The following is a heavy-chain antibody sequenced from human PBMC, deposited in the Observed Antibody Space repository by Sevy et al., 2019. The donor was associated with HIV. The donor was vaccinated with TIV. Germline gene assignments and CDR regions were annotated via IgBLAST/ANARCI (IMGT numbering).Heavy chain of an antibody. CDR1: GDTFSTYD. D-gene: IGHD7-27*01. CDR3: TREGGVATTGDHDAFDI. Sequence: ASVKVSCKASGDTFSTYDLSWVRQAPGQGLEWMGVIIPIFGTPTSAHKFQSRVTITADESASTAYMELSSRRSEDTALYYFTREGGVATTGDHDAFDIWGHGTLVTVSS. CDR2: IIPIFGTP. V-gene: IGHV1-69*13. J-gene: IGHJ3*02.